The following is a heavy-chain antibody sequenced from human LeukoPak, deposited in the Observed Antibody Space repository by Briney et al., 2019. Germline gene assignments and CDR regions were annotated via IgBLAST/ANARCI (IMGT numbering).Heavy chain of an antibody. Sequence: GGSLRLSCAASGFTFSNAWMSWVRQAPGKGLEWVGRIKSKTDGGTTDYAAPVKGRFTISRDDSKNTLYLQMNSLKTKDTAVYYCTTGYYYDSSGYPVDYWGQGTLVTVSS. V-gene: IGHV3-15*01. D-gene: IGHD3-22*01. CDR2: IKSKTDGGTT. CDR3: TTGYYYDSSGYPVDY. J-gene: IGHJ4*02. CDR1: GFTFSNAW.